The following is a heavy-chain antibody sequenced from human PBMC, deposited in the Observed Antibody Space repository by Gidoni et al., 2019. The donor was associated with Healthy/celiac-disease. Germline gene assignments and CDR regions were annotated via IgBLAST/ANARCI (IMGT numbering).Heavy chain of an antibody. CDR3: ASESGWYEDAFDI. CDR2: INWNGGST. J-gene: IGHJ3*02. V-gene: IGHV3-20*01. D-gene: IGHD6-19*01. CDR1: GFTFDDYG. Sequence: RLSCAASGFTFDDYGMSWVRQAPGKGLEWVSGINWNGGSTGYADSVKGRFTIARDNAKNSLYLQMNSLRAEDTALYHCASESGWYEDAFDIWGQGTMVTVSS.